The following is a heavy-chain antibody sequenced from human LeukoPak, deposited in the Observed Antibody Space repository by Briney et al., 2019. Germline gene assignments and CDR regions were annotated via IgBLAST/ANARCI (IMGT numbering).Heavy chain of an antibody. D-gene: IGHD6-13*01. CDR1: GFTFSSYG. CDR2: IWYDGSNK. Sequence: GGSLRLSCAASGFTFSSYGMHWVRQAPGKGLEWVAGIWYDGSNKYYADSVKGRFTISRDNSKNTLYLQMNSLRAEDTAVYYCARDPMVRSAAGHTFDYWGQGTLVTVSS. J-gene: IGHJ4*02. CDR3: ARDPMVRSAAGHTFDY. V-gene: IGHV3-33*01.